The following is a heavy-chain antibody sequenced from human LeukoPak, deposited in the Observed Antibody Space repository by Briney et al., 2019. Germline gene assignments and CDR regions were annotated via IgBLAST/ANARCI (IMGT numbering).Heavy chain of an antibody. Sequence: GGSLRLSCAASGFTVSSNYMSWVRQAPGKGLEWVSVISGSGGSTYYADSVKGRFTISRDNSKNTLYLQMTSLRAEDTAVYYCAKDLNVLRFLEWLPVFDYWGQGTLVTVSS. D-gene: IGHD3-3*01. CDR2: ISGSGGST. CDR1: GFTVSSNY. CDR3: AKDLNVLRFLEWLPVFDY. V-gene: IGHV3-23*01. J-gene: IGHJ4*02.